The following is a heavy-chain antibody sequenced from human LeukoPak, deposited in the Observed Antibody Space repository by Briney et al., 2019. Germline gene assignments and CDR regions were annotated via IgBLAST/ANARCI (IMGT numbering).Heavy chain of an antibody. CDR3: AKIPPSSGYPTPQYYYYYGMDV. D-gene: IGHD3-3*01. CDR1: GFTFSSYG. CDR2: ISYDGSNK. Sequence: PGRSLRLSCAASGFTFSSYGMHWVRQAPGKGLEWVAVISYDGSNKYYADSVKGRFTISRDNSKNTLYLQMNSLRAEDTAVYYCAKIPPSSGYPTPQYYYYYGMDVWGQGTTVTVSS. J-gene: IGHJ6*02. V-gene: IGHV3-30*18.